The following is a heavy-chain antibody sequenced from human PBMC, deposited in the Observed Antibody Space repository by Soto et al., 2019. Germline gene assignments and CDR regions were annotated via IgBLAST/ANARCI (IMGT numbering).Heavy chain of an antibody. D-gene: IGHD6-19*01. V-gene: IGHV2-5*02. Sequence: QITLKESGPMLVKPTQTLTLTCTFSGFSLSTSGVGVGWIRQPPGKALEWLALIYWDDDKRYSPSLKSRLTIPKDSSKNLVVLTMTIMCPVDTATYYCACSPGIKVVRRAFDIWGQGTMVTVSS. CDR3: ACSPGIKVVRRAFDI. J-gene: IGHJ3*02. CDR2: IYWDDDK. CDR1: GFSLSTSGVG.